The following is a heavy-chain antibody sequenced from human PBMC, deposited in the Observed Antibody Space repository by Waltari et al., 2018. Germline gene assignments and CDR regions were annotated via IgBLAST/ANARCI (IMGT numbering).Heavy chain of an antibody. CDR3: ARHPPVYSSSGYY. CDR1: GGSISSSSYY. D-gene: IGHD6-13*01. CDR2: IYYSGST. Sequence: QLQLQESGPGLVKPSATLSLTCTVSGGSISSSSYYWGWIRQPPGKGLEWIGSIYYSGSTDYNPALKSRVTISGDTSKNQFSLKLSSVTAADTAVYYCARHPPVYSSSGYYWGQGTLVTVSS. J-gene: IGHJ4*02. V-gene: IGHV4-39*01.